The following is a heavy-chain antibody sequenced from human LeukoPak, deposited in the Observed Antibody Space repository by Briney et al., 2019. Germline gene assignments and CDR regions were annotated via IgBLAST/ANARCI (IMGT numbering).Heavy chain of an antibody. J-gene: IGHJ4*02. D-gene: IGHD3-22*01. CDR3: ARGSHYYDSSGYYFDY. CDR1: GGSFSGYY. CDR2: INHSGST. V-gene: IGHV4-34*01. Sequence: SETLSLTCAVYGGSFSGYYWSWIRQPPGKGLEWIGEINHSGSTNYNPSLESRVTISVDTSKNQFSLKLSSVTAADTAVYYCARGSHYYDSSGYYFDYWGQGTLVTVSS.